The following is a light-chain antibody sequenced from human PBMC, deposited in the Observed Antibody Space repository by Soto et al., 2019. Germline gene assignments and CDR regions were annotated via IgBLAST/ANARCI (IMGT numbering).Light chain of an antibody. CDR3: QSYDTTLSGSEV. V-gene: IGLV1-40*01. CDR2: GNG. CDR1: SSNIGAGHD. Sequence: QSVLTQPPSVSGAPGQRVTISCTGSSSNIGAGHDVHWYQHLPGTAPKLLIYGNGNRPSGIPDRFSGSKSGTSASLAITGLQAEDEADYSCQSYDTTLSGSEVFGTGTKVTVL. J-gene: IGLJ1*01.